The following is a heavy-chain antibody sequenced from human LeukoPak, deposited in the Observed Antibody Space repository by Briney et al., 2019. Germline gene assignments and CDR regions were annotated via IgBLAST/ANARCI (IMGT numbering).Heavy chain of an antibody. D-gene: IGHD6-6*01. CDR3: AKEGVRSPWSFDY. Sequence: GGSLRLSCAASGFTFSSYATSWVRQAPGKGPEWVSAISGSGGSTYYADSVKGRFTISRDNSKNTLYLQMNSLRAEDTAVYYCAKEGVRSPWSFDYWGQGTLVTVSS. CDR2: ISGSGGST. V-gene: IGHV3-23*01. CDR1: GFTFSSYA. J-gene: IGHJ4*02.